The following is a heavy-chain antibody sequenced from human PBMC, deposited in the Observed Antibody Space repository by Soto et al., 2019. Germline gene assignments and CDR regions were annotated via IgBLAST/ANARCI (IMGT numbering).Heavy chain of an antibody. D-gene: IGHD1-7*01. V-gene: IGHV5-10-1*01. CDR2: IDPSDSYT. CDR3: ARRWYNWNYGDYYYYGMDV. J-gene: IGHJ6*02. CDR1: GYSFTSYW. Sequence: PGESLKISCKGSGYSFTSYWISWVRQMPGKGLEWMGRIDPSDSYTNYSPSFQGHVTISADKSISTAYLQWSSLKASDTAMYYCARRWYNWNYGDYYYYGMDVWGQGTTVTVSS.